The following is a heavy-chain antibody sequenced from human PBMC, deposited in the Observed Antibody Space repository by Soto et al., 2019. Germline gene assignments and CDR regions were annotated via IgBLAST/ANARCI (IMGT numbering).Heavy chain of an antibody. CDR3: ARSYSSSWTDAFDI. J-gene: IGHJ3*02. Sequence: XVSLLLSCAASGFTFSSNYMSWVRQAPGKGLEWVSVIYSGGSTYYADSVKGRFTISRDNSKNTLYLQMNSLRAEDTAVYYCARSYSSSWTDAFDIWGQGTMVTVSS. CDR1: GFTFSSNY. V-gene: IGHV3-53*01. CDR2: IYSGGST. D-gene: IGHD6-13*01.